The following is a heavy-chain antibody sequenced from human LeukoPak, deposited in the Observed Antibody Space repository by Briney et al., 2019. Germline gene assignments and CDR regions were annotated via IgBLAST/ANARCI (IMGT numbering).Heavy chain of an antibody. V-gene: IGHV4-39*01. Sequence: SETLSLTCTVSGGSISSSSYYWGWIRQPPGKGLEWIGSIYYSGYIYYNPSLKTRVTISVDTSKNQFSLKLSSATAADTAVYYCARIYKAMGIDYWGQGTLVTVSS. CDR1: GGSISSSSYY. CDR2: IYYSGYI. D-gene: IGHD1-1*01. CDR3: ARIYKAMGIDY. J-gene: IGHJ4*02.